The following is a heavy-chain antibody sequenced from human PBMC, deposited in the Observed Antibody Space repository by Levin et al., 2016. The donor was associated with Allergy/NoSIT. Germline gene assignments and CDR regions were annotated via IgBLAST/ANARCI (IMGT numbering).Heavy chain of an antibody. CDR3: ATRGVGYCVSVDCVDFDS. J-gene: IGHJ4*02. Sequence: WIRQPPGKGLEWVSGINTSGAFTYYADSVKGRFTISRDNSKKTLYLQMNSLRADDTATYYCATRGVGYCVSVDCVDFDSWGPGDPGHRLL. V-gene: IGHV3-23*01. D-gene: IGHD2-15*01. CDR2: INTSGAFT.